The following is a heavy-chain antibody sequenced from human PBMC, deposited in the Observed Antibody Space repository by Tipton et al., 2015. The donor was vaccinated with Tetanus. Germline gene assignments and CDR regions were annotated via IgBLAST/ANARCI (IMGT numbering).Heavy chain of an antibody. J-gene: IGHJ3*02. D-gene: IGHD7-27*01. V-gene: IGHV4-39*01. Sequence: TLSLTCTVSGGSISTTSDYWGWIRQPPGKGLEWIGSLYYSGPTYYNPSLKSRVTISVDTSKNHFSLGLSSVTAADTAVYYCARHSLKLGMWAFDIWGRGTLVTVSS. CDR2: LYYSGPT. CDR3: ARHSLKLGMWAFDI. CDR1: GGSISTTSDY.